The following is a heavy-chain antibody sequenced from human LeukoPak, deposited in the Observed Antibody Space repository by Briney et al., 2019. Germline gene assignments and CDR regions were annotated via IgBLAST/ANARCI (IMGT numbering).Heavy chain of an antibody. Sequence: ASVKVSCKVSGYTLTELSMHWVRQAPGKGLEWMGGFDPEDGETIYAQKLQGRVTMTTDTSTSTAYMELRSLRSDDTAVYYCARVPGIAVAGTLHKFDYWGQGTLVTVSS. CDR1: GYTLTELS. D-gene: IGHD6-19*01. V-gene: IGHV1-24*01. CDR3: ARVPGIAVAGTLHKFDY. J-gene: IGHJ4*02. CDR2: FDPEDGET.